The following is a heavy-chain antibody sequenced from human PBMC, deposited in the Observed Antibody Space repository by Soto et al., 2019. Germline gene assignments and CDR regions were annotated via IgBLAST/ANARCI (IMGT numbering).Heavy chain of an antibody. V-gene: IGHV4-59*01. CDR1: GGSISSYY. J-gene: IGHJ6*02. CDR2: IYYSGST. Sequence: KTSETLSLTCTVSGGSISSYYWSWIRQPPGKGLEWIGYIYYSGSTNYNPSLKSRVTISVDTSKNQFSLKLSSVTAADTAVYYCARDMSSSWYFHGMDVWGQGTTVTVSS. D-gene: IGHD6-13*01. CDR3: ARDMSSSWYFHGMDV.